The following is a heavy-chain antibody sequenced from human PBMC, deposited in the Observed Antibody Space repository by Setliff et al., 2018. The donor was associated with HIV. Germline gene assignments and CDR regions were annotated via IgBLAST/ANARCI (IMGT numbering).Heavy chain of an antibody. J-gene: IGHJ6*03. CDR3: TRDLWGDDYYYNNMDV. Sequence: SETLSLTCSVSGASITSHDWGWIRQAAGKGLEWIGRIYTRGNTNYNPSLRSRVTMSVDTSKNQFSLKVTSVTAADTAVYYCTRDLWGDDYYYNNMDVWGKGTTVTVSS. D-gene: IGHD2-21*02. V-gene: IGHV4-4*07. CDR1: GASITSHD. CDR2: IYTRGNT.